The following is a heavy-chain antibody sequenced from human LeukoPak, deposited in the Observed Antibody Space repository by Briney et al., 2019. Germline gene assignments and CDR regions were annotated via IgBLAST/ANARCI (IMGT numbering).Heavy chain of an antibody. D-gene: IGHD5-24*01. Sequence: GGSLRLSCAASGFTFSSYGMHWVRQAPGKGLEGVAIISYDGSNKYYADSVKGRFTISRDNSKNTLYLQMNSLRAEDTAVYYCANKRPPFDAFDIWGQGTMVTVSS. CDR2: ISYDGSNK. CDR3: ANKRPPFDAFDI. CDR1: GFTFSSYG. J-gene: IGHJ3*02. V-gene: IGHV3-30*18.